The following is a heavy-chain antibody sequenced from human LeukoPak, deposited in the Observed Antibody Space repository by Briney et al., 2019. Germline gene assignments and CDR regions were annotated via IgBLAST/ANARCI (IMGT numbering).Heavy chain of an antibody. V-gene: IGHV3-21*01. D-gene: IGHD6-19*01. Sequence: PGGSLRLSCAASGFTCSSYSMNWVRQAPGKGLEWVSSISSSSSYIYYADSVKGRFTISRDNAKNSLYLQMNSLRAEDTAVYYCARDLYRGSGWYRESTGGAFDIWGQGTMVTVSS. CDR2: ISSSSSYI. J-gene: IGHJ3*02. CDR3: ARDLYRGSGWYRESTGGAFDI. CDR1: GFTCSSYS.